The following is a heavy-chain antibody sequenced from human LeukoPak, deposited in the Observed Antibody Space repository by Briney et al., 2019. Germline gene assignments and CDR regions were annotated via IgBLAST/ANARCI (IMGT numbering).Heavy chain of an antibody. J-gene: IGHJ3*02. V-gene: IGHV4-61*02. CDR1: GGSISSGSYY. CDR2: IYTSGST. Sequence: TLSLTCTVSGGSISSGSYYWSWIRQPAGKGLEWIGRIYTSGSTNYNPSLKSRVTISVDTSKNQFSLKLSSVTAADTAVYYCASGYGDAFDIWGQGTMVTVSS. CDR3: ASGYGDAFDI. D-gene: IGHD3-22*01.